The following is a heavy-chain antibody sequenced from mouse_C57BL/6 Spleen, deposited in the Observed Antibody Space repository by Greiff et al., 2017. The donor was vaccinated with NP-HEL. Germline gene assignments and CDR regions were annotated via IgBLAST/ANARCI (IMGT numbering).Heavy chain of an antibody. CDR3: VRRGGNYGWYFDV. Sequence: EVQLVESGGGLVQPKGSLKLSCAASGFSFNTYAMNWVRQAPGKGLEWVARIRSKSNNYATYYADSVKDRFTISRDDSESMLYLQMNNLKTEDTAMYYCVRRGGNYGWYFDVWGTGTTVTVSS. V-gene: IGHV10-1*01. CDR2: IRSKSNNYAT. CDR1: GFSFNTYA. D-gene: IGHD2-1*01. J-gene: IGHJ1*03.